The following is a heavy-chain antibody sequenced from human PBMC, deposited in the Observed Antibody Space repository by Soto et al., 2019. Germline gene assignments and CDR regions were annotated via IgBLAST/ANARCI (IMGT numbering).Heavy chain of an antibody. D-gene: IGHD6-13*01. J-gene: IGHJ6*02. CDR2: INPNSGGT. CDR3: ARGALVEGHGYYYYGMDV. V-gene: IGHV1-2*04. Sequence: GESLKISCKGSGYSFTSYWISWVRQAPGQGLEWMGWINPNSGGTNYAQKFQGWVTMTRDTSISTAYMELSRLRSDDTAVYYCARGALVEGHGYYYYGMDVWGQGTTVTVSS. CDR1: GYSFTSYW.